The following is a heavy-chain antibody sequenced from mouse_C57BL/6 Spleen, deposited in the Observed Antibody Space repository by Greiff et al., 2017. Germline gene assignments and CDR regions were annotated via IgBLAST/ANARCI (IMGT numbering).Heavy chain of an antibody. CDR1: GYAFSSSW. V-gene: IGHV1-82*01. CDR3: ARARGESTYFDH. Sequence: QVQLQQPGAELVKPGASVKLSCKASGYAFSSSWMNWVKQRPGKGLEWIGRIYPGDGDTNYNGKFKGKATLTADKSSSTAYMQLSSLTSEDSAVXFCARARGESTYFDHWGQGTTLTVSS. CDR2: IYPGDGDT. J-gene: IGHJ2*01. D-gene: IGHD5-1*01.